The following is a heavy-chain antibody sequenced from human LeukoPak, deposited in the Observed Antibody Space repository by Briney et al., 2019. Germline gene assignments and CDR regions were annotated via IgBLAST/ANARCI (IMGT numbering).Heavy chain of an antibody. D-gene: IGHD3-22*01. CDR1: GYSFTSYW. V-gene: IGHV5-51*01. Sequence: PGESLKISCKGSGYSFTSYWIGWVRQMPGKGLEWMGIIYPGDSDTRYSPSFQGQVTISADKSISTAYLQWSSLKASDTAMYYCASASGYYYDSSGYYPGRAFDIWGQGTMVTVSP. CDR2: IYPGDSDT. CDR3: ASASGYYYDSSGYYPGRAFDI. J-gene: IGHJ3*02.